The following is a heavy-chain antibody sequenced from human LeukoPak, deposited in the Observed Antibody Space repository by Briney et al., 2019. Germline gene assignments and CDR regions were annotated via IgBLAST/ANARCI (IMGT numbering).Heavy chain of an antibody. J-gene: IGHJ5*02. D-gene: IGHD6-19*01. CDR1: GGSISGYY. V-gene: IGHV4-34*01. CDR3: ARRSGWLPYNWFDP. CDR2: INHSGST. Sequence: SETLSLTCTVSGGSISGYYWSWIRQPPGKGLEWIGEINHSGSTNYNPSLKSRVTISVDTSKNQFSLKLSSVTAADTAVYYCARRSGWLPYNWFDPWGQGTLVTVSS.